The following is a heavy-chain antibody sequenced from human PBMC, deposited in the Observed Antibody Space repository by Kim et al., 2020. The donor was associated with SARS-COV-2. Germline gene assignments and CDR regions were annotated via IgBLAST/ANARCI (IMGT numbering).Heavy chain of an antibody. D-gene: IGHD5-12*01. Sequence: GGSLRLSCAASGFTFSSYDMHWVRQATGKGLEWVSAIGTAGDTYYPGSVKGRFTISRENAKNSLYLQMNSLRAGDTAVYYCARGGSGYALRNHYYYYYGMDVWRHGTTVTVSS. V-gene: IGHV3-13*04. J-gene: IGHJ6*02. CDR3: ARGGSGYALRNHYYYYYGMDV. CDR1: GFTFSSYD. CDR2: IGTAGDT.